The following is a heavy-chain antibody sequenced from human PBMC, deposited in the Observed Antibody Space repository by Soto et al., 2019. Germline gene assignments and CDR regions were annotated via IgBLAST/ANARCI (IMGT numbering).Heavy chain of an antibody. D-gene: IGHD3-22*01. Sequence: PGPTLVNPTQTLTLTCTSAGFSLSTSGVGVGWIRQPPGKALEWLALIYWDDDKRYSPSLKSRLTITKDTSKNQVVLTMTNMDPVDTATYYCAHRRASTHYYDSSGYPVLGYYYGMDVWGQGTTVTVSS. V-gene: IGHV2-5*02. CDR1: GFSLSTSGVG. J-gene: IGHJ6*02. CDR2: IYWDDDK. CDR3: AHRRASTHYYDSSGYPVLGYYYGMDV.